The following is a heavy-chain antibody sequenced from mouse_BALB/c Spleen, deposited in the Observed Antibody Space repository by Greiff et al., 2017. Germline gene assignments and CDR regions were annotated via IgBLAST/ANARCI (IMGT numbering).Heavy chain of an antibody. CDR1: GYTFTDYE. CDR3: TREAIYTGNAMDY. CDR2: FDPETGGT. Sequence: QVHVKQSGAELVRPGASVTLSCKASGYTFTDYEMHWVKQTPVHGLEWIGAFDPETGGTAYNQKFKGKATLTADKSSSTAYMELRSLTSEDSTVYYCTREAIYTGNAMDYWGQGTSVTVSS. V-gene: IGHV1-15*01. J-gene: IGHJ4*01.